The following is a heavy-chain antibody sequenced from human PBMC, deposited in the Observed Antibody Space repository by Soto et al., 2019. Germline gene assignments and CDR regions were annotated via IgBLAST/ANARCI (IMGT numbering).Heavy chain of an antibody. CDR2: MTTNSDI. CDR1: GFTFTSYS. D-gene: IGHD3-22*01. V-gene: IGHV3-21*04. Sequence: GSLRLSCAASGFTFTSYSIHWVRQAPGRGLEWVSAMTTNSDIYYADSVKGRFTISRDNSKNTLFLQMNSLRAEDTALYYCAKGSSGYYYNWFDPWGQGTPVTVSS. J-gene: IGHJ5*02. CDR3: AKGSSGYYYNWFDP.